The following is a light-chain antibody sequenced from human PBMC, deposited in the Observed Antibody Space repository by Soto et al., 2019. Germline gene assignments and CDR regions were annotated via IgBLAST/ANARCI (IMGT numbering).Light chain of an antibody. Sequence: QSVLTQSPSASASLGASVKLTCTLSSGHSSYAIAWHQQQPEKGPRYLMNLNSDGSHSKGDGIPDRFSGSSSGAARYLTISSLQSEDEADYYCSSHNTIGTLQVFGPGTKVTVL. V-gene: IGLV4-69*01. CDR3: SSHNTIGTLQV. J-gene: IGLJ1*01. CDR2: LNSDGSH. CDR1: SGHSSYA.